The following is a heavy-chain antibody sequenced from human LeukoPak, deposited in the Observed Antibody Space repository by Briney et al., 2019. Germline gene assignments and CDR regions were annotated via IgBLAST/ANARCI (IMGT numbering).Heavy chain of an antibody. V-gene: IGHV3-48*01. CDR2: ISASTGII. CDR3: ARTYGSGSLDY. CDR1: GFTFSSYS. Sequence: GGSLRLSCAASGFTFSSYSMNWVRQAPGKGLEWVSYISASTGIIYYADSVKGRFTISRDDAKNSLYLQMNSLRAEDTAVYYCARTYGSGSLDYGGQGTLVTVSS. D-gene: IGHD2-15*01. J-gene: IGHJ4*02.